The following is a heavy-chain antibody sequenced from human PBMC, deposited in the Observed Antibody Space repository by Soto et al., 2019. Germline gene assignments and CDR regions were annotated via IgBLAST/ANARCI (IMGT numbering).Heavy chain of an antibody. Sequence: EVQLLESGGGLVQPGGSLRLYCAASGFTFSSYAMSWVRQAPGKGLEWVSAISGSGGSTYYADSVKGRFTISRDNSKNTLYLQMNSLRADDTAVYYCAKDRSPVIAATTFDYWGQGTLVTVSS. D-gene: IGHD6-6*01. CDR3: AKDRSPVIAATTFDY. V-gene: IGHV3-23*01. J-gene: IGHJ4*02. CDR1: GFTFSSYA. CDR2: ISGSGGST.